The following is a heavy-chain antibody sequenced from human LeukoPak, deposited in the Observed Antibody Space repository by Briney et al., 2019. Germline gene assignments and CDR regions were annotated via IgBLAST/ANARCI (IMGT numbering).Heavy chain of an antibody. CDR2: IYYSGST. Sequence: SETLSLTCTVSGGSISSSSYYWGWIRQPPGKGLEWIGYIYYSGSTNYNPSLKSRVTISVDTSKNQFSLKLSSVTAADTAVYYCARQNNYDILTGYPLRNYYFDYWGQGTLVTVSS. D-gene: IGHD3-9*01. J-gene: IGHJ4*02. CDR1: GGSISSSSYY. V-gene: IGHV4-61*05. CDR3: ARQNNYDILTGYPLRNYYFDY.